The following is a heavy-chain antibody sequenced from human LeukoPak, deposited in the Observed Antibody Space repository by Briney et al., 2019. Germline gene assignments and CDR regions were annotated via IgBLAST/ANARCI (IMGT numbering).Heavy chain of an antibody. Sequence: SETLSLTCTVTGASIRSYYWNWIRQPPGKGLEWIGYISYIGSTNYNPSLKSRVTISVDTSKDQFSLKLRSVTAADTAVYYCARDRDSDMYYFDSWGQGTLVTVSS. D-gene: IGHD2-21*02. CDR2: ISYIGST. CDR1: GASIRSYY. V-gene: IGHV4-59*01. CDR3: ARDRDSDMYYFDS. J-gene: IGHJ4*02.